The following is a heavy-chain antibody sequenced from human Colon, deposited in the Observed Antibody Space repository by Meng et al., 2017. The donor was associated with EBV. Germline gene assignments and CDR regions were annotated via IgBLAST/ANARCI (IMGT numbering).Heavy chain of an antibody. CDR2: IYHSGST. V-gene: IGHV4-4*03. D-gene: IGHD2-21*02. CDR3: ARVGAYCGGDCYHPR. J-gene: IGHJ4*02. Sequence: QGQRQESGPGRVKPPGTLSLTCAVSGGSLSSRNWWSWVRQPPGKGLEWIGEIYHSGSTNYNPSLKSRVTISVDESKNQFSLRLSSVTAADTAVYYCARVGAYCGGDCYHPRWGQGTLVTVSS. CDR1: GGSLSSRNW.